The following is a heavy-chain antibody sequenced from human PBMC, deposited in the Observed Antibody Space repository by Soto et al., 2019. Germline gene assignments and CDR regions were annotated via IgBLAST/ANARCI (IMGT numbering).Heavy chain of an antibody. Sequence: HVQLVQSGAEVKKPGSSVKVSCKASGGPFSSYTISWVRQAPGQGLEWMGRIIPILRLSNYAQKCQGRVTITTDKSTSTAYMELSSLRSEDTAVYYCAIDSVVVPAAPTLLSPNEGYYLDLWGKGTTVTVSS. CDR2: IIPILRLS. CDR1: GGPFSSYT. CDR3: AIDSVVVPAAPTLLSPNEGYYLDL. D-gene: IGHD2-2*01. V-gene: IGHV1-69*08. J-gene: IGHJ6*03.